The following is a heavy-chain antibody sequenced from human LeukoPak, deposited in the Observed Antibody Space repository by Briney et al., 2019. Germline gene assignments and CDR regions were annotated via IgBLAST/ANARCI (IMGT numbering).Heavy chain of an antibody. CDR3: ARGYASEVIAAAGTGNKEKEKFDY. Sequence: SETLSLTRTVSGGSISSSSYYWGWIRQPPGKGLEWIGSIYYSGSTYYNPSLKSRVTISVDTSKNQFSLKLSSVTAADTAVYYCARGYASEVIAAAGTGNKEKEKFDYWGQGTLVTVSS. D-gene: IGHD6-13*01. V-gene: IGHV4-39*01. J-gene: IGHJ4*02. CDR1: GGSISSSSYY. CDR2: IYYSGST.